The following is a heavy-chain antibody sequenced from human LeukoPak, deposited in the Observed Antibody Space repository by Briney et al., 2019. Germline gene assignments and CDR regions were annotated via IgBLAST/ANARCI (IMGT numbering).Heavy chain of an antibody. J-gene: IGHJ4*02. V-gene: IGHV1-2*02. CDR3: AGSPLDYYDSFTCYTDY. CDR2: RKPNSCYT. CDR1: GYSFSGYC. D-gene: IGHD3-9*01. Sequence: SQTVSRKASGYSFSGYCMHAVRQAPRQALERMVWRKPNSCYTNYAQKVQGRVTMTRVTTNTTAYKEQSSLRSDATAAEYSAGSPLDYYDSFTCYTDYWGQGTLVTVSS.